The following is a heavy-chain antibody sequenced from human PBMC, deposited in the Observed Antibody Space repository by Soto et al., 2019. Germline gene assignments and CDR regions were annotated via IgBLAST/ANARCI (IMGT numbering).Heavy chain of an antibody. D-gene: IGHD6-13*01. CDR1: GFTFSSYS. J-gene: IGHJ5*02. Sequence: GESLKISCAASGFTFSSYSMNWVRQAPGKGLEWVSSISSSSSYIYYADSVKGRFTISRDNAKNSLYLQMNSLRAEDTAVYYWATAQRRMQLVRLWSAPGGQGPLVTVPS. CDR3: ATAQRRMQLVRLWSAP. V-gene: IGHV3-21*01. CDR2: ISSSSSYI.